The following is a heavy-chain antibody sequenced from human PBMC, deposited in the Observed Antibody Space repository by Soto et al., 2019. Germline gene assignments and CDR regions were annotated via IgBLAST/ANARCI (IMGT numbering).Heavy chain of an antibody. CDR2: IINRGTTI. J-gene: IGHJ4*02. D-gene: IGHD3-3*01. CDR3: ARERLRTGEY. Sequence: PGGALTLSCAASGVSISNNYLSWFRRDTGKRLERGSYIINRGTTIYHAASVKGRFTISRDNAKNSLYLQLNSLRAEDTAVYYCARERLRTGEYRGQG. V-gene: IGHV3-11*01. CDR1: GVSISNNY.